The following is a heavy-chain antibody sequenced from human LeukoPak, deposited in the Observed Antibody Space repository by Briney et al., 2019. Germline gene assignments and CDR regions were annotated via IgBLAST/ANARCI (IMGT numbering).Heavy chain of an antibody. J-gene: IGHJ6*03. CDR2: IIPIFGTA. V-gene: IGHV1-69*01. Sequence: SVKVSCKASGGTFSSYAISWVRQAPGQGLEWMGGIIPIFGTANYAQKFQGRVTITADESTSTAYMELSSLRSEDTAVYYCASTPRAPYYYYYYYVDVWGKGTTVTVSS. CDR1: GGTFSSYA. CDR3: ASTPRAPYYYYYYYVDV.